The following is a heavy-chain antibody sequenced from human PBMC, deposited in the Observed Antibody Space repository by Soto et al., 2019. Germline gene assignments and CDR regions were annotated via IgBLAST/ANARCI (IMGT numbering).Heavy chain of an antibody. Sequence: EVQLVESGGGLVQTGGSLRLSCAASGFTFSSYWMHWFRQAPGKGLVWVSRINSGGGTTTYADSVKGRFTISRDNAKNTLYLQMNGLRAEDTAVYYCARWFTYGNFDYFDSWGQGTQVTVSS. CDR3: ARWFTYGNFDYFDS. CDR1: GFTFSSYW. J-gene: IGHJ4*02. V-gene: IGHV3-74*01. CDR2: INSGGGTT. D-gene: IGHD3-10*01.